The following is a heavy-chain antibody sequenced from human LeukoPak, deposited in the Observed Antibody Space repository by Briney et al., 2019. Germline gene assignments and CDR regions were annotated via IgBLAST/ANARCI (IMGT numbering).Heavy chain of an antibody. CDR1: GDSISSTSYY. Sequence: SETLSLTCSVSGDSISSTSYYWGWIRQPPEKGLEWIGTIYYSGSTYYNPSLKSRVTISIDTSKNQFSLRLTSVTAADTAVYYCAGRGWLQSPWVHWGQGTLVTVSS. V-gene: IGHV4-39*01. CDR3: AGRGWLQSPWVH. D-gene: IGHD5-24*01. CDR2: IYYSGST. J-gene: IGHJ4*02.